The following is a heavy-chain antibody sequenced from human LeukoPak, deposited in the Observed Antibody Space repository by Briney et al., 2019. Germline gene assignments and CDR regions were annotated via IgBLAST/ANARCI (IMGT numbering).Heavy chain of an antibody. CDR3: AKSYFDYSTYYSYYFNL. V-gene: IGHV4-4*09. CDR1: GGSISGGY. D-gene: IGHD4-11*01. CDR2: VYTSGST. J-gene: IGHJ4*02. Sequence: PSETLSLTCTVSGGSISGGYWSWIRQPPGRGLEWIGYVYTSGSTNYNPSLKRRVTISVDTSKSQFALKLSSVTAAHTAVYYCAKSYFDYSTYYSYYFNLWGQGALVTVSS.